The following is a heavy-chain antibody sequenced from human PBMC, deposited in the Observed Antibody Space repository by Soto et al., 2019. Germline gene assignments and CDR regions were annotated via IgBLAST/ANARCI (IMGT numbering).Heavy chain of an antibody. CDR3: ARAIKRWEVHYYFDY. CDR1: GSTFNNFA. Sequence: QVVLLQSGAEVKEPGSSVRVSCKVSGSTFNNFAFSWVRQAPGHGPEWMGGIVVISNTADYSQRFRDRVTITADTSTNTLYMDLRSVTFEDTAVYYCARAIKRWEVHYYFDYWGQGTLVTVSS. V-gene: IGHV1-69*06. D-gene: IGHD1-26*01. J-gene: IGHJ4*02. CDR2: IVVISNTA.